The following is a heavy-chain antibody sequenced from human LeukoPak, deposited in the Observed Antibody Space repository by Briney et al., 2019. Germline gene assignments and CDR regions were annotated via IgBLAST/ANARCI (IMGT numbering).Heavy chain of an antibody. Sequence: SETLSLTCTVSGGSISSYCWSWIRQPPGKGLEWIGYIYYSGSTNYNPSLKSRVTISVDTSKNQFSLKLSSVTAADTAVYYCARRKDYCSSTSCYNWFDPWGQGTLVTVSS. V-gene: IGHV4-59*08. CDR1: GGSISSYC. CDR2: IYYSGST. D-gene: IGHD2-2*01. J-gene: IGHJ5*02. CDR3: ARRKDYCSSTSCYNWFDP.